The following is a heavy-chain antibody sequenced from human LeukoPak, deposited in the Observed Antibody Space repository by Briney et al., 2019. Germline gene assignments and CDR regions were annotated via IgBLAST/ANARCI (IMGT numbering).Heavy chain of an antibody. Sequence: PSETLSLTCTVSGGSISSYYWSWIRQPAGKGLEWIGRIYTSGSTNYNPSLKSRVTMSVDTSKNQFSLKLSSVTAADTAVYYCARARGYYYGSGSYWDDYYYYMDVWGKGTTVTISS. V-gene: IGHV4-4*07. CDR3: ARARGYYYGSGSYWDDYYYYMDV. CDR1: GGSISSYY. D-gene: IGHD3-10*01. CDR2: IYTSGST. J-gene: IGHJ6*03.